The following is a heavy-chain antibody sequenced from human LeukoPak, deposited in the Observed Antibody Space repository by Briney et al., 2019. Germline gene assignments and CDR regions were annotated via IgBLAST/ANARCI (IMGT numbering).Heavy chain of an antibody. CDR3: ARAHGIYYMAV. V-gene: IGHV5-51*01. Sequence: GESLKISCKASGYIFTSYWIGWVRQMPGKGLEWMGIIYPGDSGTRYSPSFQGQVTISADNSISTAYLQWSSLKASDTAMYYCARAHGIYYMAVWGKATAVAVSS. D-gene: IGHD1-14*01. CDR2: IYPGDSGT. J-gene: IGHJ6*03. CDR1: GYIFTSYW.